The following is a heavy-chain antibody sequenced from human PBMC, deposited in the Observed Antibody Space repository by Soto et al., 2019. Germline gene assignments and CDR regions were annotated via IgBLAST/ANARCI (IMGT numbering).Heavy chain of an antibody. Sequence: ASVKVSCKASGGTFSSYTISWVRQAPGQGLEWMGRIFPILGIANYAQKFQGRVTITADKSTSTAYMELSSLRSEDTAVYYCARAPNYYGSGSYPFYYYYGMDVWGQGTTVTVSS. CDR2: IFPILGIA. CDR3: ARAPNYYGSGSYPFYYYYGMDV. J-gene: IGHJ6*02. CDR1: GGTFSSYT. V-gene: IGHV1-69*02. D-gene: IGHD3-10*01.